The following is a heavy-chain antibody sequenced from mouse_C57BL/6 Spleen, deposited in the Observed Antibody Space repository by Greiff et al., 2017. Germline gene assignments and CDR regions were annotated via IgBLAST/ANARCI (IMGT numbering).Heavy chain of an antibody. D-gene: IGHD1-3*01. CDR3: ARQVGDLTDYAMDY. CDR1: GFSLTSYG. J-gene: IGHJ4*01. CDR2: IWSDGST. V-gene: IGHV2-6-1*01. Sequence: VQLQQSGPGLVAPSQSLSITCTVSGFSLTSYGVHWVRQPPGKGLEWLVVIWSDGSTTYNSAPKSRLSISKDNSKSQVFLKMNSLQTDDTAMYYCARQVGDLTDYAMDYWGQGTSVTVSS.